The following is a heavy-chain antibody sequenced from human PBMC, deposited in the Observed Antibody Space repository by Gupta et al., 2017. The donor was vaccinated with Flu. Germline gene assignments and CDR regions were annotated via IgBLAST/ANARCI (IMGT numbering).Heavy chain of an antibody. CDR2: ISTTSSYI. V-gene: IGHV3-21*02. CDR1: GFTFSAYS. Sequence: EVQLVESGGGLVKHGGSLRLSCAASGFTFSAYSMNWDRQAPGKGLEWVSSISTTSSYIYYADSVKGRFTISRDNAKNSVYLQMNSLRAEDTAVYYCARDQLYDWGQGTLVTVSS. D-gene: IGHD3-16*02. J-gene: IGHJ4*02. CDR3: ARDQLYD.